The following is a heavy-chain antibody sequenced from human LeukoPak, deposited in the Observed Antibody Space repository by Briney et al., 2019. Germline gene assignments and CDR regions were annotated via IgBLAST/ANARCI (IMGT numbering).Heavy chain of an antibody. CDR2: INPSGGTT. J-gene: IGHJ4*02. V-gene: IGHV1-46*01. Sequence: ASVKVSCKTSGYTFTRYHIHWVRQAPGQGLEWMGVINPSGGTTTYAQNFQGRVTMTRDTSTITVYMELGSLRSDDTAVYYCASEAIFGVVREYCFDYWGQGTLVTVSS. D-gene: IGHD3-3*01. CDR1: GYTFTRYH. CDR3: ASEAIFGVVREYCFDY.